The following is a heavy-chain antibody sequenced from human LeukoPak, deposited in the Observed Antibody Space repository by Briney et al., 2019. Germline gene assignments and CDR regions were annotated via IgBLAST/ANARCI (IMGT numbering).Heavy chain of an antibody. J-gene: IGHJ4*02. CDR1: GFSLSTSGRC. D-gene: IGHD3-9*01. Sequence: SGPTLVNPTQTLTLTCTFSGFSLSTSGRCVSWIRQPPGKALEWLARIDWDDDKYYSTSLKTRLTISKDTSKNQVVLTMTNMDPVDTATYYCARMPVLRYFDWLLDYWGQGTLVTVSS. CDR2: IDWDDDK. CDR3: ARMPVLRYFDWLLDY. V-gene: IGHV2-70*11.